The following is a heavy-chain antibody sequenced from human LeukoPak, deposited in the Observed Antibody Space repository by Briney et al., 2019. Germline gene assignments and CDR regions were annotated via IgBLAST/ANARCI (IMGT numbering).Heavy chain of an antibody. V-gene: IGHV3-74*01. J-gene: IGHJ3*02. Sequence: GGSLRVSCAASGFTFSSYWMDWVRQAPGKGLVWVSGINSDGKMTRYAESVKGRITISRDNAKNTLYLQMNSLRAEDTSVYYCARVGSTDSPHAFDNWGQGTMVTVSS. CDR3: ARVGSTDSPHAFDN. D-gene: IGHD2-21*02. CDR1: GFTFSSYW. CDR2: INSDGKMT.